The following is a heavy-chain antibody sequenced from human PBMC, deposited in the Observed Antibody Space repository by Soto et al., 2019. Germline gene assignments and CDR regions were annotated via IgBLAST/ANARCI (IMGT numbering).Heavy chain of an antibody. CDR1: GASIISSTYY. CDR3: ARHKFYGSENWFDP. Sequence: SETVSLTCTVSGASIISSTYYWVWIRRPPGKGLEWIGSVYYGGSAFYNPSLKSRVTISVDTAKNQFSLNLRSVTAADTAVYHCARHKFYGSENWFDPWGQGSLVTVSS. D-gene: IGHD3-10*01. CDR2: VYYGGSA. V-gene: IGHV4-39*01. J-gene: IGHJ5*02.